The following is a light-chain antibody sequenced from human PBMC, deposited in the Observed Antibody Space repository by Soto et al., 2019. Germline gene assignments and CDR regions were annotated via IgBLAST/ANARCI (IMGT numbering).Light chain of an antibody. Sequence: DIQMTQSPSSLSASVGDRVTITCRTSQSVSTYLNWYQQKPGKAPKLLIYAASSLKSGVPSRFSGSGSGTDFTLTINSLQLEEFATYYCQQSNSNPTFGGGTKVEIK. J-gene: IGKJ4*01. CDR2: AAS. CDR1: QSVSTY. V-gene: IGKV1-39*01. CDR3: QQSNSNPT.